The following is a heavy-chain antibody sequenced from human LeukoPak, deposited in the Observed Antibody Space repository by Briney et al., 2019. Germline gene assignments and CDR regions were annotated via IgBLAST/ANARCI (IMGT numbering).Heavy chain of an antibody. J-gene: IGHJ4*02. CDR3: ARHSGSYAHFDY. Sequence: GGSLRLSCAASGFTVSSNYMSWVRQAPGKGLEWVSVIYGGGSTYYADSVKGRFTISRDNSKNTLYLQMNSLRAEDTAVYYCARHSGSYAHFDYWGQGTLVTVSS. V-gene: IGHV3-66*04. CDR2: IYGGGST. D-gene: IGHD1-26*01. CDR1: GFTVSSNY.